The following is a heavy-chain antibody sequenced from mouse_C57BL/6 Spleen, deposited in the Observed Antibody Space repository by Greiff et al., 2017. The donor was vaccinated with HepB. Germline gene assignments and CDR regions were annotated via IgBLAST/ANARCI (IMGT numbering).Heavy chain of an antibody. D-gene: IGHD1-1*01. CDR1: GYAFSSSW. V-gene: IGHV1-82*01. Sequence: VQLQQSGPELVKPGASVKISCKASGYAFSSSWMNWVKQRPGKGLEWIGRIYPGDGDTNYNGKFKGKATLTADISSSTAYMQLSSLTSEDAAVYFCARGGLLPGMDYWGQGTSVTVSS. CDR2: IYPGDGDT. J-gene: IGHJ4*01. CDR3: ARGGLLPGMDY.